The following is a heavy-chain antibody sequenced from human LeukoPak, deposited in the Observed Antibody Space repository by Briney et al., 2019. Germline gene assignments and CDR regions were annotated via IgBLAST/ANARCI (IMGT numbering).Heavy chain of an antibody. Sequence: PGGSLRLSCAASGFTLSSYAMHWVRQAPGKGLEWVAVISYDGSNKYYADSVKGRFTISRDNSKNTLYLQMNSLRAEDTAVYYCARGIGACRGGSCYNYGMDVWGQGTTVTVSS. CDR2: ISYDGSNK. CDR3: ARGIGACRGGSCYNYGMDV. J-gene: IGHJ6*02. V-gene: IGHV3-30-3*01. D-gene: IGHD2-15*01. CDR1: GFTLSSYA.